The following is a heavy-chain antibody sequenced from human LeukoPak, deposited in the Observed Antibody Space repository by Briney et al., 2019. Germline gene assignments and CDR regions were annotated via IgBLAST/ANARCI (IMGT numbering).Heavy chain of an antibody. D-gene: IGHD3-10*01. Sequence: LETLSLTCTVSGGSISRYYWSWIRQLPGKGLEWIGYISYTGSTTYNSSLKSRVTISLDTSQNQFSLKLTSVTPADTAVYYCARTAKYYYGSETYYFFDYWGQGTLVTVSS. J-gene: IGHJ4*02. CDR2: ISYTGST. CDR1: GGSISRYY. V-gene: IGHV4-59*01. CDR3: ARTAKYYYGSETYYFFDY.